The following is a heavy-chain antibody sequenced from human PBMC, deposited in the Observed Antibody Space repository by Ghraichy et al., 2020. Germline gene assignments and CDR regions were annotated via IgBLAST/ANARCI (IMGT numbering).Heavy chain of an antibody. CDR1: GFTVSSNY. CDR2: IYSGGST. Sequence: LSLTCAASGFTVSSNYMSWVRQAPGKGLEWVSLIYSGGSTDYADSVKGRFTISRDDSKNTLYLLMNSLRAEDTAVYYCARGRPGGYLDYWGQGTLVTVSS. CDR3: ARGRPGGYLDY. D-gene: IGHD6-13*01. V-gene: IGHV3-66*01. J-gene: IGHJ4*02.